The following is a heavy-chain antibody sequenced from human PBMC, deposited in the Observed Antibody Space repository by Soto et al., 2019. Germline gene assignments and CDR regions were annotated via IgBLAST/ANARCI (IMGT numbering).Heavy chain of an antibody. CDR2: ISYDSDTI. J-gene: IGHJ6*02. CDR3: ARLYYDYD. D-gene: IGHD3-3*01. V-gene: IGHV3-48*02. CDR1: GFTFGTYS. Sequence: GGSLRLSFAGSGFTFGTYSMNWVRQSAGKGLEWIAYISYDSDTIQYADSVKGRFTISRDNAKNSLYLQMNSLRDEDKDVYYCARLYYDYDWGQGTTVTVSS.